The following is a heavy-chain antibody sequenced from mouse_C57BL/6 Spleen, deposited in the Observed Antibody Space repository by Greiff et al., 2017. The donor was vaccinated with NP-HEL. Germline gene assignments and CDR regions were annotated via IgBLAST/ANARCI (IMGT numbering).Heavy chain of an antibody. CDR1: GFTFSDYG. CDR3: ARQVIYDGYYYFDY. Sequence: EMKRKEEGAGLKKKRGSLKLSCAASGFTFSDYGMHWVRQAPEKGLEWVAYISSGSSTIYYADTVKGRFTISRDNAKNTLFLQMTSLRSEDTAMYYCARQVIYDGYYYFDYWGQGTTLTVSS. D-gene: IGHD2-3*01. J-gene: IGHJ2*01. CDR2: ISSGSSTI. V-gene: IGHV5-17*01.